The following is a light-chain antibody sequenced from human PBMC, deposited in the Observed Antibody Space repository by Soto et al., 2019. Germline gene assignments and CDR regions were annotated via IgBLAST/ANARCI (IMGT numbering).Light chain of an antibody. CDR3: QQYNNWPRA. CDR1: QTISSN. V-gene: IGKV3D-15*03. CDR2: GSS. J-gene: IGKJ1*01. Sequence: EILMTQSPATLSVSSGERVTLSCRASQTISSNLAWYQQKPGQAPRLLIYGSSIRATGISARFSGSGSGTEFTLTISILQSEDLAVYYCQQYNNWPRAFGQGTKV.